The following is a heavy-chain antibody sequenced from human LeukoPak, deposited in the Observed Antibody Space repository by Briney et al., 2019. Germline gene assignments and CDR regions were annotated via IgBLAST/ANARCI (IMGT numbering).Heavy chain of an antibody. J-gene: IGHJ4*02. CDR3: ARGRRGVSYDFGSGYYRY. V-gene: IGHV3-30*03. Sequence: PGGYLRLYCAASGFTFSSYGMHWVRQAPGKGLEWVAVISYDGSNKYYADSVKGRFTISRDNSKNTLYLQMNSLRAEDTAVYYCARGRRGVSYDFGSGYYRYWGQGTLVTVSS. CDR1: GFTFSSYG. D-gene: IGHD3-3*01. CDR2: ISYDGSNK.